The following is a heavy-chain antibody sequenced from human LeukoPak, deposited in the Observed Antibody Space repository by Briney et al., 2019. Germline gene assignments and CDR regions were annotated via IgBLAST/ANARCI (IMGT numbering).Heavy chain of an antibody. J-gene: IGHJ5*02. CDR2: ISGSGGST. CDR3: AKDLVLLWFGEFPLNWFDP. CDR1: GFTFSSYA. Sequence: GGSLRLSCAASGFTFSSYAMSWVRQVPGKGLEWVSAISGSGGSTYYADSVKGRFTISRDNSKNTLYLQMNSLRAEDTAVYYCAKDLVLLWFGEFPLNWFDPWGQGTLVTVSS. D-gene: IGHD3-10*01. V-gene: IGHV3-23*01.